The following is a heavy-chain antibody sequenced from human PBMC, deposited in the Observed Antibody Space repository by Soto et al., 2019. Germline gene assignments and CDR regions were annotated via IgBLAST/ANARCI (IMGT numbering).Heavy chain of an antibody. CDR3: ARGKYSDFWSGLLGGMDV. Sequence: PSETLSLTCTVSGGSISSYYWSWIRQPPGKGLEWIGYIYYSGSTNYNPSLKSRVTISVDTSKNQFSLKLSSVTAADTAVYYCARGKYSDFWSGLLGGMDVWGQGTTVTVSS. CDR1: GGSISSYY. J-gene: IGHJ6*02. CDR2: IYYSGST. D-gene: IGHD3-3*01. V-gene: IGHV4-59*01.